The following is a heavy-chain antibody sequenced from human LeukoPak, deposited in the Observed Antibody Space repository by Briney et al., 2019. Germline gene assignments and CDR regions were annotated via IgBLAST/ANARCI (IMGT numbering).Heavy chain of an antibody. CDR1: GDSISSYY. V-gene: IGHV4-59*01. CDR2: IYYSGST. J-gene: IGHJ4*02. D-gene: IGHD2-15*01. Sequence: SETLSLTCTVSGDSISSYYWSWIRQAPGKGLEWIGYIYYSGSTNYYPSLKSRVTISVDTSKNQFSLKLSSVTAADTAVYYCATGEGCSGGSCYSAFGYWGQGTLVTVSP. CDR3: ATGEGCSGGSCYSAFGY.